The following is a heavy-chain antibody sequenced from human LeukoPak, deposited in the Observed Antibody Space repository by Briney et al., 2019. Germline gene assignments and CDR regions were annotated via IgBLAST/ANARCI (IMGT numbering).Heavy chain of an antibody. J-gene: IGHJ4*02. CDR3: AWGGAQHYES. Sequence: GGSLRLSCAVSGLTVSDVWMNWVRQSAGRGLEWVGGIKSKMAGGTADYAAPVKGRFTISRDDSRNTVDLQMNGLTVEDTALYYCAWGGAQHYESWGQGTLVTVSS. CDR2: IKSKMAGGTA. CDR1: GLTVSDVW. V-gene: IGHV3-15*07. D-gene: IGHD3-16*01.